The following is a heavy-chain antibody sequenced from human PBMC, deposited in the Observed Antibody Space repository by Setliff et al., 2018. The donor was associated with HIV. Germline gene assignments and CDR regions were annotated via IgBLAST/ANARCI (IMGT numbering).Heavy chain of an antibody. CDR3: ARAYYDTGTYYFDF. V-gene: IGHV4-59*01. Sequence: SETLSLTCTVSGASISNYYWSWIRQPPGKGLEWLGYVYYSGSTSSNPSLKSRLTISVDTSKNHFSLRLCSVTAAETAVYYCARAYYDTGTYYFDFWGHGTLVTVSS. D-gene: IGHD3-22*01. CDR2: VYYSGST. J-gene: IGHJ4*01. CDR1: GASISNYY.